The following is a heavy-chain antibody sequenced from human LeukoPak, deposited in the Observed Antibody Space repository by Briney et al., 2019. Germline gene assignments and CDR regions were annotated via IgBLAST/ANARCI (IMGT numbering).Heavy chain of an antibody. CDR1: GGSISSYY. J-gene: IGHJ4*02. D-gene: IGHD1-26*01. CDR3: ARDYQWELSLDY. Sequence: SETLSLTCTVSGGSISSYYWSWIRQPPGKGLEWIGYIYYSGSTNYNPSLKSRVTISVDTSKNQFSLKLSSVTAADTAVYYCARDYQWELSLDYWGQGTLVTVSS. V-gene: IGHV4-59*01. CDR2: IYYSGST.